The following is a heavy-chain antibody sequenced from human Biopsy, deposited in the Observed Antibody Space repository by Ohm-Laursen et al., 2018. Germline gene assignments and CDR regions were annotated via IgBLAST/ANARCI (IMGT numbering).Heavy chain of an antibody. V-gene: IGHV6-1*01. D-gene: IGHD1-1*01. CDR2: TYYRTQWFF. Sequence: LQTLSLTCAISGDSTSNKDAAWDWIRRSPSRGLKWLGRTYYRTQWFFDYAVFVRSRISIKPDTSKNQFSLELNSVTPEDTAVYFCARETPTGIPFNWFDPWGQGTLVTVSS. J-gene: IGHJ5*02. CDR1: GDSTSNKDAA. CDR3: ARETPTGIPFNWFDP.